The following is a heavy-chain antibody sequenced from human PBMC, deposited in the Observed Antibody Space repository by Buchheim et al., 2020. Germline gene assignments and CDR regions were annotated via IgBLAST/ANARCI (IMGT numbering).Heavy chain of an antibody. CDR1: GFTFSSYA. CDR2: ISYDGSNK. V-gene: IGHV3-30-3*01. J-gene: IGHJ6*02. CDR3: ARDIVVVPAASYGMDV. D-gene: IGHD2-2*01. Sequence: QVQLVESGGGVVQPGRSLRLSCAASGFTFSSYAMHWVRQAPGKGLEWVAVISYDGSNKYYADSVKGRFTISSDNSKNTLYLQMNSLRAEDTAVYYCARDIVVVPAASYGMDVWGQGTT.